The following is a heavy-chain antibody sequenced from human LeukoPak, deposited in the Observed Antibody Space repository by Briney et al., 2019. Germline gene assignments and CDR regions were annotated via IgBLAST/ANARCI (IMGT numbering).Heavy chain of an antibody. J-gene: IGHJ4*02. CDR3: AKVRTSSSWYFGFDY. CDR2: ISWNSGSI. CDR1: GFTFDDYA. Sequence: GGSLRLSCAASGFTFDDYAMHWVRQAPGKGLGWVSGISWNSGSIGYADSVKGRFTISRDNAKNSLYLQMNSLRAEDTALYYCAKVRTSSSWYFGFDYWGQGTLVTVSS. V-gene: IGHV3-9*01. D-gene: IGHD6-13*01.